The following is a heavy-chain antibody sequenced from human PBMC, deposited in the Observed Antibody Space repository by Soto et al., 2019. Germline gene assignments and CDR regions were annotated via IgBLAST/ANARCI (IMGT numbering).Heavy chain of an antibody. CDR3: AMVKWTYGSVSDI. CDR1: GFTFSSFA. V-gene: IGHV3-23*01. Sequence: EVQLLESGGGLVQPGGSLRLSCAASGFTFSSFAMSWVRQAPGKGLEWGSGISNSGGSGNYADSVKGRFTISRDNSKNTLTLEMKSLRAEDTALYYCAMVKWTYGSVSDIWGKGTMVTVSS. CDR2: ISNSGGSG. D-gene: IGHD4-17*01. J-gene: IGHJ3*02.